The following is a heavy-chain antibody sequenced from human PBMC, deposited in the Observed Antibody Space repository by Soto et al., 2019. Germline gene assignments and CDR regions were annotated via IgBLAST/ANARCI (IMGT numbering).Heavy chain of an antibody. Sequence: GGSLRLSCAASGFTVSSNYMSWVRQAPGKGLEWVSVIYSGGSTYYADSVKGRFTISRDNSKNTLYLQMNSLRAEDTAVYYCARDQTSSSLYYYYYMDVWGKGTTVTVSS. CDR2: IYSGGST. D-gene: IGHD6-13*01. CDR3: ARDQTSSSLYYYYYMDV. J-gene: IGHJ6*03. V-gene: IGHV3-66*01. CDR1: GFTVSSNY.